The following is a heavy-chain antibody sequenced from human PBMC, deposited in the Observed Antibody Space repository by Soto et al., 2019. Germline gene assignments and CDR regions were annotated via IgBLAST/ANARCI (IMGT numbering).Heavy chain of an antibody. CDR2: VYYRGRS. V-gene: IGHV4-39*01. CDR1: GGSVTNSSYY. J-gene: IGHJ4*02. Sequence: TQTLSLTCTVSGGSVTNSSYYWGWIRQSPGKGLEWIGSVYYRGRSYSKSSVKSRVTISVDTSKHQFSLNLNSVTDSDTAVYGGVCQRTTVITRAYFDYWGPGALVTVSS. D-gene: IGHD4-4*01. CDR3: VCQRTTVITRAYFDY.